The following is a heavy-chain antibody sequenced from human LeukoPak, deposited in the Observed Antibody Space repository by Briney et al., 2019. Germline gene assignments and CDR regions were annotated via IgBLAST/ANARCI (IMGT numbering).Heavy chain of an antibody. CDR1: GGSISSSKW. D-gene: IGHD3-10*01. J-gene: IGHJ6*03. V-gene: IGHV4-4*02. CDR2: INHSGRN. CDR3: ARSGLDYYYYYMDV. Sequence: NPSETLSLTCAVSGGSISSSKWWIWVRQPPGRGLEWIGEINHSGRNNYNPSLKSRVTMSVDKSKNQFSLKLSSVTAADTAVYYCARSGLDYYYYYMDVWGKGTTVTVSS.